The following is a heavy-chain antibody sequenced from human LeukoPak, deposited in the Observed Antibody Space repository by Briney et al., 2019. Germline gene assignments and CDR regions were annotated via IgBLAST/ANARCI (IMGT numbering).Heavy chain of an antibody. D-gene: IGHD6-19*01. CDR2: IYYSGST. V-gene: IGHV4-59*08. J-gene: IGHJ4*02. CDR3: ARQGGTGGWFPDY. CDR1: GAPITRYY. Sequence: SETLSLTCTVSGAPITRYYWTWIRQPPGKGLEWIGYIYYSGSTNYNPSLKSRVTISVDTSKNQFSLNLSSVTAADTAMYYCARQGGTGGWFPDYWGQRTLVTVSS.